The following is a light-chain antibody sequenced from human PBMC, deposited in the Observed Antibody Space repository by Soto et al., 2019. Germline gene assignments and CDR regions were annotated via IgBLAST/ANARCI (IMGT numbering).Light chain of an antibody. CDR2: EVS. J-gene: IGLJ1*01. Sequence: QSALTQPPSVSGSPGQSVAISCTGTSGDVGSYNRVSWYQQPPGTAPKVMIYEVSNRPSGVPDRFSGSKSGNTASLTISGLQAEDEADYYCSSYTSSRTYVFGTGTKVTVL. CDR3: SSYTSSRTYV. CDR1: SGDVGSYNR. V-gene: IGLV2-18*02.